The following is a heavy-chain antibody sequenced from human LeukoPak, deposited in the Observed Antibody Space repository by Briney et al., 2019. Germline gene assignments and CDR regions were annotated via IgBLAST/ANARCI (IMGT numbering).Heavy chain of an antibody. CDR1: GFTFSSYS. V-gene: IGHV3-21*01. CDR3: ARDQLGEDCRSTSCWYDY. J-gene: IGHJ4*02. Sequence: GGSLRLSCAASGFTFSSYSMNWVRQAPGKGLEWVSSISSSSSYIYYADSVKGRFTISRDNAKNSLYLQMNSLRAEDTAVYYCARDQLGEDCRSTSCWYDYWGQGTLVTVSS. D-gene: IGHD2-2*01. CDR2: ISSSSSYI.